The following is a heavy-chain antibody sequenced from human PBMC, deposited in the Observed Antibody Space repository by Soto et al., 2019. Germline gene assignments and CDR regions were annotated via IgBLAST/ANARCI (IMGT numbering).Heavy chain of an antibody. J-gene: IGHJ5*02. Sequence: GGSLRLSCAASGFSFSTYLMSWVRQAPGKGLEWVANIKQGGNEKFYVDSVKGRFTISRDNAKNSLYLQMNSLRAEDTAVYYCARGISVAAAPWFDPWGQGTLVTVSS. V-gene: IGHV3-7*03. CDR2: IKQGGNEK. D-gene: IGHD6-13*01. CDR3: ARGISVAAAPWFDP. CDR1: GFSFSTYL.